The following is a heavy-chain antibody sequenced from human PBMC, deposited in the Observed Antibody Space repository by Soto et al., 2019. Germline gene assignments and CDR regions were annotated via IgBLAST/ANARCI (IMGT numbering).Heavy chain of an antibody. CDR1: GFTINSYG. CDR3: AIFIVIQPDATFP. CDR2: ISYDGTNK. V-gene: IGHV3-30*03. J-gene: IGHJ5*02. Sequence: VQLVESGGGVVQPGRSLRLSCAASGFTINSYGMHWVRQSPGKGLEWVAVISYDGTNKDYVDSVKGRFTISRDISKNTVYLQMNSLIPDDTAVYYCAIFIVIQPDATFPWGQGTLVTVSS. D-gene: IGHD5-18*01.